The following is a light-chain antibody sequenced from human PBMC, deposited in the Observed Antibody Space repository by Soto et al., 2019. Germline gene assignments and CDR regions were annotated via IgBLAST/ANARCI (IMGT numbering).Light chain of an antibody. CDR3: QQRRSWPPTIT. CDR2: DAS. Sequence: EIVLTQSPATLSLSPGERATLSCRASQSVSTYLAWYQQRPGQAPRLLIYDASYRATDVPPRFSGSGSGTGFTLNISSLEPEDFAVYYCQQRRSWPPTITFGQGTRLEIK. J-gene: IGKJ5*01. V-gene: IGKV3-11*01. CDR1: QSVSTY.